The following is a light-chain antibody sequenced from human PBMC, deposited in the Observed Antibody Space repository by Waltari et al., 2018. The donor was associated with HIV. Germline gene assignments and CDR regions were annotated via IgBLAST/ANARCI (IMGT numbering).Light chain of an antibody. CDR3: GTWDVRLSAGVFGSGTKV. J-gene: IGLJ1*01. V-gene: IGLV1-51*01. CDR2: DIN. CDR1: NSNFGNKF. Sequence: QSALTQQPPSVSAAPGHHVTMSCSGSNSNFGNKFVCWYQHRPGMAPRLLIYDINKRPLGIPQRFAASKSGTSATLGITGLQTADEGEYYCGTWDVRLSAGVFGSGTKVF.